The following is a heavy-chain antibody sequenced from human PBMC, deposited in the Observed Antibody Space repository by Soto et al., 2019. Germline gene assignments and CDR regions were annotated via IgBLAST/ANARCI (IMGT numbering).Heavy chain of an antibody. CDR1: GFSLRATAEG. CDR2: IYWNDDK. V-gene: IGHV2-5*01. Sequence: SGPTLVNPSQTLTLTCTFSGFSLRATAEGVGWIRQPPGKALEWLALIYWNDDKRYSPSLKSRLTITKDTSKNQVVLTMTNMDPVDTATYYCALTSGIAAPIDYWGQGTLVTVSS. J-gene: IGHJ4*02. D-gene: IGHD6-13*01. CDR3: ALTSGIAAPIDY.